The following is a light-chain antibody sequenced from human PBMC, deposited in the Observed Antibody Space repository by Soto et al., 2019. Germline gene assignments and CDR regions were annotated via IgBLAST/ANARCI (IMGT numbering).Light chain of an antibody. CDR2: GTS. CDR3: QQYTNSPPMSI. Sequence: DIVLTQSPGTLSLSPGERATLSCRASQSMSNRYLAWYHQRPGQAPRLLIYGTSNRASGIPDRFSGSGSGTDFTLTISRLEPEDFALYYCQQYTNSPPMSIFGQGTRLEI. CDR1: QSMSNRY. J-gene: IGKJ2*01. V-gene: IGKV3-20*01.